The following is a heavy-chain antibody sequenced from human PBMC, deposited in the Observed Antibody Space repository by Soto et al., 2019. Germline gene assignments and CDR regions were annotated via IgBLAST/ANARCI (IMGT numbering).Heavy chain of an antibody. CDR3: ARSSIEPRVFMYPFDS. Sequence: QLQLQESGPGLVKPSETLSLTCTVSGDSITSSSHYWGWIRQPPGQGLECIANIYYDGNTYYNPSFKSRVAISLDTSKNQFSLMMNSVTASDTAVYYFARSSIEPRVFMYPFDSWGQGTLVTVSS. CDR1: GDSITSSSHY. D-gene: IGHD6-6*01. V-gene: IGHV4-39*01. CDR2: IYYDGNT. J-gene: IGHJ4*02.